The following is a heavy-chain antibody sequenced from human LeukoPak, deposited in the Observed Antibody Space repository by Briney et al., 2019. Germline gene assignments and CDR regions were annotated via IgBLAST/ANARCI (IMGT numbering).Heavy chain of an antibody. CDR1: GYTFTDYY. D-gene: IGHD6-25*01. Sequence: ASVKVSCKASGYTFTDYYMHWVRQAPGQGLEWMGIINPSSGSTTYAQKFQGRVTMTRDTSTSTVYMELSSLGSEDTAVYYCARGYSSGLDYWGQGTLVTVSS. CDR2: INPSSGST. CDR3: ARGYSSGLDY. V-gene: IGHV1-46*01. J-gene: IGHJ4*02.